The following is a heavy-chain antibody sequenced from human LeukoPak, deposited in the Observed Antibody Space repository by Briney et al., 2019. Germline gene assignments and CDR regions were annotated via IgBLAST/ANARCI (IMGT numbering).Heavy chain of an antibody. J-gene: IGHJ4*02. D-gene: IGHD5-24*01. Sequence: PSDPLSLTCTVSGGSISSHYWSWLRQPRGKGLEWIGRIDTSGSANYSPSLKGRVTMSVDASKNQFSLNLSSVTAADTAVYYCAREIGRDGYNRSFDYWGQGTLVTVSS. CDR2: IDTSGSA. CDR1: GGSISSHY. CDR3: AREIGRDGYNRSFDY. V-gene: IGHV4-4*07.